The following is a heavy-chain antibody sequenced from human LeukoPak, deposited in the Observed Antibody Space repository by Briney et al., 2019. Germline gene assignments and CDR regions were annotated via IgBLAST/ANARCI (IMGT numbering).Heavy chain of an antibody. CDR1: GFSFSRYA. D-gene: IGHD3-10*01. J-gene: IGHJ6*02. V-gene: IGHV3-30*18. CDR3: AKDLNYGSGSHYYFYGMDV. CDR2: ISYDGSDK. Sequence: GGSLRLSCAASGFSFSRYAMHWVRQAPGKGLEWVALISYDGSDKYYADSVKGRVTISRDNSEDTLYLEMDSLRPEDTAVYYCAKDLNYGSGSHYYFYGMDVWGQGTTVTVSS.